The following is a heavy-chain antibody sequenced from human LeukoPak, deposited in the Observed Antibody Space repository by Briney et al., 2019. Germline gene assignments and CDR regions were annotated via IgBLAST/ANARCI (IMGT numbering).Heavy chain of an antibody. CDR3: ARDVNGDYYFDY. J-gene: IGHJ4*02. V-gene: IGHV4-61*01. CDR2: IYYSGST. D-gene: IGHD7-27*01. Sequence: RPSETLSLTCTVSGGSISSSSYYWGWIRQPPGKGLEWIGYIYYSGSTNYNPSLKSRVTISVDTSKNQFSLKLSSVTAADTAVYYCARDVNGDYYFDYWGQGTLVTVSS. CDR1: GGSISSSSYY.